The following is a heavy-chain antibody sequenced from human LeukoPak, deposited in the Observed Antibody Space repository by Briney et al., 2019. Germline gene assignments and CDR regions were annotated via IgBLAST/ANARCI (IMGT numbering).Heavy chain of an antibody. J-gene: IGHJ6*02. CDR1: GFTFSSYS. D-gene: IGHD3-9*01. CDR2: ISSSSSYI. V-gene: IGHV3-21*04. CDR3: AKDRYYDILTGYYCLDCYYYGMDV. Sequence: AGGSLRLSCAASGFTFSSYSMNWVRQAPGKGLEWVSSISSSSSYIYYADSVKGRFTISRDNAKNSLYLQMNSLRAEDTAVYYCAKDRYYDILTGYYCLDCYYYGMDVWGQGTTVTVSS.